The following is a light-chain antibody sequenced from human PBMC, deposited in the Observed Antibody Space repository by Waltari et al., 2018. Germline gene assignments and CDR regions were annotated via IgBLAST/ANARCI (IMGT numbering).Light chain of an antibody. CDR3: QQYNNWRET. Sequence: EIVMTQSPATLSVSPGERATLSCRASQSVSSNLAWYQQKPGQAPRLLIYGASTRATGIPARFSGSGSGTEFTLTISSLQSEDFAVYYCQQYNNWRETFGQGTKLEIK. J-gene: IGKJ2*01. CDR2: GAS. V-gene: IGKV3-15*01. CDR1: QSVSSN.